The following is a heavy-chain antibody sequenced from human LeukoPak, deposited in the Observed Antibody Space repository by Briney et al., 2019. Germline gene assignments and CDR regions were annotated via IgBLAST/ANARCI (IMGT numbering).Heavy chain of an antibody. J-gene: IGHJ3*02. V-gene: IGHV1-46*01. D-gene: IGHD5-24*01. Sequence: ASVKVSCKASGGTFGTDGISWVRQAPGQGLEWMGLINPGGGNTNYAQNFQGRVTMTRDTSTSTVYMELSSLRSEDTAIYYCARIRDGYNDAYDIWGQGTVVTVPS. CDR1: GGTFGTDG. CDR3: ARIRDGYNDAYDI. CDR2: INPGGGNT.